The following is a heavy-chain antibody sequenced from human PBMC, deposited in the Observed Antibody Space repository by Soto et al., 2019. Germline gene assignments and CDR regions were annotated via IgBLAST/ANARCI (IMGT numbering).Heavy chain of an antibody. V-gene: IGHV4-39*01. CDR3: ASRDRGDGYNYVFDY. Sequence: PSETLSLTCTVSGGSISSSSYYWGWIRQPPGKGLEWIGSIYYSGSTYYNPSLKSRVTISVDTSKNQFSLKLSSVTAADTAVSYCASRDRGDGYNYVFDYWGQGTLVTVS. CDR2: IYYSGST. J-gene: IGHJ4*02. D-gene: IGHD5-12*01. CDR1: GGSISSSSYY.